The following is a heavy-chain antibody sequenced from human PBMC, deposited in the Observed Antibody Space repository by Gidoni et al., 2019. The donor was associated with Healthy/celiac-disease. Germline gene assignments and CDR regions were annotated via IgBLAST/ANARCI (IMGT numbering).Heavy chain of an antibody. J-gene: IGHJ3*02. CDR3: ARPKSVTIFVGEAFDI. CDR1: GDAFKTYI. Sequence: QVQLVQSGAEVKKPGASVKVSCRASGDAFKTYIIHWVRQAPGQRLEWMGWINAGNGDTKCSQKFQGRLTITRVKDTSATTAYMDLSSLKSEDTAVYYCARPKSVTIFVGEAFDIWGQGTMVTVSS. D-gene: IGHD3-3*01. CDR2: INAGNGDT. V-gene: IGHV1-3*01.